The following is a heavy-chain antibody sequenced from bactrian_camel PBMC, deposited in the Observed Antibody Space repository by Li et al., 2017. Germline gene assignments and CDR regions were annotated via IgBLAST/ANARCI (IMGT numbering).Heavy chain of an antibody. J-gene: IGHJ6*01. D-gene: IGHD5*01. CDR1: GFTFSTLT. CDR2: IGEDGRTT. V-gene: IGHV3S6*01. CDR3: ATALYGGTDFGY. Sequence: VQLVESGGGLVQPGGSLRLSCAASGFTFSTLTMYWVRQAPGKGLEWVSGIGEDGRTTFYADSVKGRFTISRDNAKNTLYLQLDSLSTEDTALYYCATALYGGTDFGYWGQGTQVTVS.